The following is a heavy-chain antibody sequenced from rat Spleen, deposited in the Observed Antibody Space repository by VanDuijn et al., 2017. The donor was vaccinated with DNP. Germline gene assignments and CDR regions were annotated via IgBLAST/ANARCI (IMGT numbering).Heavy chain of an antibody. CDR3: ARARYNSPFDY. V-gene: IGHV5-7*01. CDR2: ISFDGSST. CDR1: GFTFSDYN. Sequence: EVQLVESGGGLVQPGRSLKLSCAGSGFTFSDYNMAWVRQAPKKGLEWVATISFDGSSTYYRDSVKGRFTISRDNAKSTLYLQMDSLRSEDTATYYCARARYNSPFDYWGQGVMVTVSS. J-gene: IGHJ2*01. D-gene: IGHD1-5*01.